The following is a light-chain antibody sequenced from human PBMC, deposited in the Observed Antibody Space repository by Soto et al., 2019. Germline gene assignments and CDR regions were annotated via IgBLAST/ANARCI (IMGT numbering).Light chain of an antibody. J-gene: IGKJ4*01. Sequence: DIVLTQSPDSLAVSLGERATINCKSSQSVLYSSNNKNCLAWYQQKPGQPPKLLIYWASTRESGVPDRFSGSGSGTDFTRTISSLQAEDVAVYYCQQYYNTPLTFGGGTKVKIK. CDR2: WAS. V-gene: IGKV4-1*01. CDR1: QSVLYSSNNKNC. CDR3: QQYYNTPLT.